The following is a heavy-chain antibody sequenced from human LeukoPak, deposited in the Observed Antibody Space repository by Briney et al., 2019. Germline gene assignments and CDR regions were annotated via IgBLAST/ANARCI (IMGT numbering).Heavy chain of an antibody. V-gene: IGHV3-48*03. Sequence: TGGSLRLSCGVSGFTVSSLEMNWVRQAPGKGLEWISYIGSTRNSITYADSVKGRFTMSRDNAKNSVSLQMNSLRAEDTALYYCARDQVWFGNFDYWGQGTLVTVSS. CDR2: IGSTRNSI. D-gene: IGHD3-10*01. CDR1: GFTVSSLE. J-gene: IGHJ4*02. CDR3: ARDQVWFGNFDY.